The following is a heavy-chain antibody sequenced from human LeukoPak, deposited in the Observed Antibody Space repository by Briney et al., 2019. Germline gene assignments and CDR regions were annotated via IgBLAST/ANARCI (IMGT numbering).Heavy chain of an antibody. D-gene: IGHD5-24*01. CDR2: IWYDGTNK. CDR1: GFTFSSYG. J-gene: IGHJ4*02. V-gene: IGHV3-33*01. Sequence: PGGSLRLSCAASGFTFSSYGMHWVRQASGKGLEWVAVIWYDGTNKYYADSAKGRFTISRDNSKNTLYLQMNSLSAEDTAVYYCARRDGYDFDYWGQGTLVTVSS. CDR3: ARRDGYDFDY.